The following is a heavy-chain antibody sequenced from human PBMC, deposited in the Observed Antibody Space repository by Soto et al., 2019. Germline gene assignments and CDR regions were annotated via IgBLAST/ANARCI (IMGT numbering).Heavy chain of an antibody. D-gene: IGHD2-2*01. V-gene: IGHV3-9*01. Sequence: GGSLRLSCAASGFTFDDYAMHWVRQAPGKXLEWVSGISWNSGSIGYADSVKGRFTISRDNAKNSLYLQMNSLRAEDTALYYCAKMLEPGYCSSTSCYSAEYWGQGTLVTVSS. CDR1: GFTFDDYA. CDR3: AKMLEPGYCSSTSCYSAEY. CDR2: ISWNSGSI. J-gene: IGHJ4*02.